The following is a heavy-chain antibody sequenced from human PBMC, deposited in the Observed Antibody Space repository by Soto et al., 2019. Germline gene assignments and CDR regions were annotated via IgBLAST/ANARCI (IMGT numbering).Heavy chain of an antibody. CDR1: GFTFSDYH. Sequence: QVQLVESGGGLVKPGGSLGLSCAASGFTFSDYHMSWIRPAPGKGLEWVSYISGRGNIIYYADSVKGRFTISRDNTKSSPYLQMNSLRAEDMALYYCARELPESLTPPCYYYYVDVWGEGTAVTVSS. CDR3: ARELPESLTPPCYYYYVDV. D-gene: IGHD3-9*01. V-gene: IGHV3-11*01. J-gene: IGHJ6*03. CDR2: ISGRGNII.